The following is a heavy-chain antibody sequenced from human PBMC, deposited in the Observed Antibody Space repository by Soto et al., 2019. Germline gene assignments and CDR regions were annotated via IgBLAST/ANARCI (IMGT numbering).Heavy chain of an antibody. Sequence: PSETLSLTCTVSGGSINNYYWSWIRQTPGKGLEWIANIYHSGSSYYNPSLKSRVIISGDTPNNQFSLTLTSVTAADTAVYYCARGELHGRGDWFDPWGQGTPVTVSS. V-gene: IGHV4-59*01. J-gene: IGHJ5*02. D-gene: IGHD1-7*01. CDR3: ARGELHGRGDWFDP. CDR2: IYHSGSS. CDR1: GGSINNYY.